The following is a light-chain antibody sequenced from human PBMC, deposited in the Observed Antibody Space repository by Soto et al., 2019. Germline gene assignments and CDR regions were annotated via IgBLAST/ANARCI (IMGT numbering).Light chain of an antibody. V-gene: IGKV1-39*01. Sequence: DIPMTQSPATLSASVGDKVTITCRASQGISSHLAWYQQKPGTAPKVLICAASSWQSGVPSRSSGSTSGTDFTLTISGLQPEDFATYYCQQSNRTPWTFGQGTKVDIK. CDR3: QQSNRTPWT. CDR2: AAS. J-gene: IGKJ1*01. CDR1: QGISSH.